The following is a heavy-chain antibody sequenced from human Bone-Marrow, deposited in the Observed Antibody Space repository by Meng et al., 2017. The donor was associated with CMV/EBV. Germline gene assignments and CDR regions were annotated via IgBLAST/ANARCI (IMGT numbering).Heavy chain of an antibody. CDR2: INPNSGGT. CDR1: GYTFTGYY. V-gene: IGHV1-2*02. Sequence: QVRLVQSGGEVKKPGASVKVSCKASGYTFTGYYMHWVRQAPGQGLEWMGWINPNSGGTNYARKFQGRVSMTRDTSISTAHMELSRLMSDDTAVYYCVRSSGWSLFDYWGQGTLVTVSS. CDR3: VRSSGWSLFDY. D-gene: IGHD6-19*01. J-gene: IGHJ4*02.